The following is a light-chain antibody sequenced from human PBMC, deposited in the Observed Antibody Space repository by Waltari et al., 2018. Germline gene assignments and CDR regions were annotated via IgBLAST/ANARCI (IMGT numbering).Light chain of an antibody. CDR1: NTDVGSPDL. CDR2: DVN. Sequence: QSALPQPASVSGSPGQSITISRTGTNTDVGSPDLVTWYQQHPGKAPKLIIYDVNKRPSGVPNRFSGSKSGNTASLTMSGLQAEDEADYYCCSFAHRSTYVFGTGTKVTVL. V-gene: IGLV2-23*02. CDR3: CSFAHRSTYV. J-gene: IGLJ1*01.